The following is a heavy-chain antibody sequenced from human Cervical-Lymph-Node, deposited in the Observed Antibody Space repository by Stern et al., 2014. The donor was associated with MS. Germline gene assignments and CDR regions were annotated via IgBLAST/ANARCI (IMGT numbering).Heavy chain of an antibody. Sequence: QVQLLQSAAEVKKPGASVKVSCKASGYTFTGHQIHWLRQAPGQGLEWMGTINPPGYVTRYTQKFQVTVTTPSDTSTNITSIKPRSLRSEDTAVYYCAREREYCGKTSCYVYGMDVWGQGTTVTIS. CDR1: GYTFTGHQ. D-gene: IGHD2-2*01. V-gene: IGHV1-46*01. CDR2: INPPGYVT. CDR3: AREREYCGKTSCYVYGMDV. J-gene: IGHJ6*02.